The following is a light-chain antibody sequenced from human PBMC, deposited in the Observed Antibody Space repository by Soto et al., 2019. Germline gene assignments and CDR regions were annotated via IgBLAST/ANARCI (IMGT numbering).Light chain of an antibody. V-gene: IGKV3-20*01. Sequence: EIVLPQSPGTLSLSPGERASLSCRASQSVSNSYLAWYQQKPGQAPRLLIYGASSRATGIPDRFSGSGSGTAFTLTISRLEPEDLAVYYCQQYGNSPRTFGQGTKLVI. CDR2: GAS. CDR3: QQYGNSPRT. CDR1: QSVSNSY. J-gene: IGKJ2*01.